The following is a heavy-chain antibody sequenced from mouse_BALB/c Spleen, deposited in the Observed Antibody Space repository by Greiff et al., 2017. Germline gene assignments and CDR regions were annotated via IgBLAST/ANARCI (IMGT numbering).Heavy chain of an antibody. CDR1: GYTFTDYA. J-gene: IGHJ3*01. CDR3: ARGGYDGFAY. D-gene: IGHD2-2*01. Sequence: VKLMESGPELVRPGASVKISCKGSGYTFTDYAMHWVKQSHAKSLEWIGVISIYYDNTNYNQKFKGKATMTVDKSSSTAYMELARLTSEDSAIYYCARGGYDGFAYWGQGTLVTVSA. V-gene: IGHV1-67*01. CDR2: ISIYYDNT.